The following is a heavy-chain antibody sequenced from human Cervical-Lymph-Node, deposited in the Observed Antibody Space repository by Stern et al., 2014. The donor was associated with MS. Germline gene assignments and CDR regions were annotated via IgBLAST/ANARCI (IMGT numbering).Heavy chain of an antibody. J-gene: IGHJ6*02. D-gene: IGHD3-22*01. V-gene: IGHV1-46*01. CDR2: INPSGDST. CDR1: GHTFTTYH. CDR3: ARDRHYYDNSGYYRYYYGLDV. Sequence: QVQLVQSGAEVKKPGASVNISCKASGHTFTTYHMHWVRRAPGQGLEWMGMINPSGDSTSYAPNFQGRVTVARDASTNTVYMELSSLRSEDTAVYYCARDRHYYDNSGYYRYYYGLDVWGQGTTVTVSS.